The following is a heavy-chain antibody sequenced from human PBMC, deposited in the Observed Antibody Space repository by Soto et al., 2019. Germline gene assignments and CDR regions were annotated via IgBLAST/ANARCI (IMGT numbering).Heavy chain of an antibody. J-gene: IGHJ4*02. CDR1: GGSVSSGSYY. V-gene: IGHV4-61*01. Sequence: QVQLQESGPGLVKPSETLSLTCTVSGGSVSSGSYYWSWIRQPPGKGLEWIGYIYYSGSTNYNPSLKSRVTLSVDTSKNQFSLKVSSVTAADTAVYYCASVDYDILEGYFDHWGQGTLVTVSS. CDR3: ASVDYDILEGYFDH. CDR2: IYYSGST. D-gene: IGHD3-9*01.